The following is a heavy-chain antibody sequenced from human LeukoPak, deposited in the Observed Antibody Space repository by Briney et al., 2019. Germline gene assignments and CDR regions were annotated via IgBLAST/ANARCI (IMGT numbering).Heavy chain of an antibody. J-gene: IGHJ3*01. Sequence: GGSLRLSCAASGFTFSSYGMHWVRQAPGKGLEWVAFIRYDGSNKYYADSVKGRFTISRDNSKNTLYLQMKSLRAEDTAIYYCAKDSLDHNGVYDAFDVWGKGTMVTVS. CDR1: GFTFSSYG. CDR3: AKDSLDHNGVYDAFDV. CDR2: IRYDGSNK. D-gene: IGHD3/OR15-3a*01. V-gene: IGHV3-30*02.